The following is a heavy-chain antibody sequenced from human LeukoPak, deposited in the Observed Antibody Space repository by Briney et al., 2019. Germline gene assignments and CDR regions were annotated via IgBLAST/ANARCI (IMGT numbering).Heavy chain of an antibody. CDR1: GFTVISNY. CDR2: INSGGNT. CDR3: AGWSASAKRY. J-gene: IGHJ4*02. V-gene: IGHV3-66*01. Sequence: GGSLRLSCAASGFTVISNYMSWVRQAPGKGLEWVSAINSGGNTFYADSVKGRFTISRDNSKNTLYLQMNAVRAEDTAVYLCAGWSASAKRYWGQGTLVTVSS. D-gene: IGHD3-3*01.